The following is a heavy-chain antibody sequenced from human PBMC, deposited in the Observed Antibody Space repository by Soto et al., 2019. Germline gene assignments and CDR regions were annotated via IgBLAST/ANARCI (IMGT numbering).Heavy chain of an antibody. CDR3: AKDGGPVYCNSPGCSAKHFDY. Sequence: QVQLVESGGGVVQPGRSLRLSCAASGFTFSNYGMHWVRQAPGKGLEWVAIISYDGDNEYYADSVRGRFTISRDNSKNTLYLQTSSLRHEDTAVYYCAKDGGPVYCNSPGCSAKHFDYWGQGTPVTPSS. D-gene: IGHD2-2*01. CDR2: ISYDGDNE. J-gene: IGHJ4*02. CDR1: GFTFSNYG. V-gene: IGHV3-30*18.